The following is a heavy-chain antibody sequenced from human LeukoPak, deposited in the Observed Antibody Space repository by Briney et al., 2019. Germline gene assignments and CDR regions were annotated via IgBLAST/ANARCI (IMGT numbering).Heavy chain of an antibody. CDR2: MNPKTGRT. Sequence: GASVKVSCKASRYTFTSYDINWVREAAGQGREWMGWMNPKTGRTGFAQRFQGRLSMTRDTSISTAYMELSSLRSDDTAVYYCARLSQTPDYYSNGGYYFLGYWGQGTPVTVSS. CDR3: ARLSQTPDYYSNGGYYFLGY. D-gene: IGHD3-22*01. CDR1: RYTFTSYD. J-gene: IGHJ4*02. V-gene: IGHV1-8*01.